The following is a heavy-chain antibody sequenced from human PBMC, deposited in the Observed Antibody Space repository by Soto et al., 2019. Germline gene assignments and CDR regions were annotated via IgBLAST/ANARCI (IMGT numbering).Heavy chain of an antibody. CDR1: GFTFSSYS. D-gene: IGHD5-12*01. V-gene: IGHV3-21*01. CDR3: AREVSKYSGYDFEY. J-gene: IGHJ5*01. Sequence: EVQLVESGGGLVKPGGSLRLSCSASGFTFSSYSMNWVRQAPGKGLEWVSSISSSSSYIYYADSVKGRFTIFRDNAKNSLYLQMNSLRAEDTAVYYCAREVSKYSGYDFEYWGHGTLVTVSS. CDR2: ISSSSSYI.